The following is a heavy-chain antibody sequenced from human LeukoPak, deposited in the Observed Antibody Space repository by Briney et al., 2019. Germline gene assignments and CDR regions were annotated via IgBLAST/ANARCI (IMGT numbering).Heavy chain of an antibody. D-gene: IGHD6-13*01. CDR1: GITLSNYG. CDR3: ARDPPPIIAAAGTDY. Sequence: PGGSLRLSCAVSGITLSNYGMSWVRQAPGKGLEWVAGVSDSGGSTNYADSVKGRFTISRDNAKNTLYLQMNSLRAEDTAVYYCARDPPPIIAAAGTDYWGQGTLVTVAS. CDR2: VSDSGGST. J-gene: IGHJ4*02. V-gene: IGHV3-23*01.